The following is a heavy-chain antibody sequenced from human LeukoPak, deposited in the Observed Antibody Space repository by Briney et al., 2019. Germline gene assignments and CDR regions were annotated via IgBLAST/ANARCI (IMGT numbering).Heavy chain of an antibody. CDR1: GYTFTSNY. J-gene: IGHJ4*02. Sequence: GASVKVSCKASGYTFTSNYIHWVRQAPRQGLEWMGMIYPRDGSTSYAQKFQGRVTVTRDTSTSTVHMELSGLRSEDTAVYYCARDQEGFGYWGQGTLVTVSS. CDR3: ARDQEGFGY. CDR2: IYPRDGST. V-gene: IGHV1-46*01.